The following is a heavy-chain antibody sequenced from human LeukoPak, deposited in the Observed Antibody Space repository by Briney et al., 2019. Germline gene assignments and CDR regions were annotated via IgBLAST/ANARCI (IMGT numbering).Heavy chain of an antibody. CDR1: GGSISSGSYY. CDR3: AKSLGGGYSYGYYYYYGMDV. J-gene: IGHJ6*02. CDR2: IYTSGST. D-gene: IGHD5-18*01. V-gene: IGHV4-61*02. Sequence: SETLSLTCTVSGGSISSGSYYWRWIRQPARKGLEWIGRIYTSGSTNYNPSLKSRVTISVDTSKNQFSLKLSSVTAADTAVYYCAKSLGGGYSYGYYYYYGMDVWGQGTTVTVSS.